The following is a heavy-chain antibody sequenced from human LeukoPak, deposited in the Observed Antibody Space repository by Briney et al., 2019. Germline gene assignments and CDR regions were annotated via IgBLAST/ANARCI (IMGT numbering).Heavy chain of an antibody. CDR2: IYPGDSDT. Sequence: GESLKVSCKGSGYSFTSYWIGWVRQMPGKGLEWMGIIYPGDSDTRYSPSFQGQVTISADKSISTAYLQWSSLKASDTAMYYCARGSRRYYYGMDVWGQGTTVTVSS. CDR1: GYSFTSYW. V-gene: IGHV5-51*01. J-gene: IGHJ6*02. CDR3: ARGSRRYYYGMDV.